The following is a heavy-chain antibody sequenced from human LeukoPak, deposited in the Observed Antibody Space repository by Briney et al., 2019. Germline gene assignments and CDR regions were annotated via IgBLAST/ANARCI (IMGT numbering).Heavy chain of an antibody. CDR1: GGTFSSYA. Sequence: SVKVYCKASGGTFSSYAISWVRRAPGQGLEWMGRIIPILGIANYAQKFQGRVTITADKSTSTAYMELSSLRSEDTAVYYCARDPHYDYVWGSYPHDYWGQGTLVTVSS. V-gene: IGHV1-69*04. CDR2: IIPILGIA. D-gene: IGHD3-16*02. J-gene: IGHJ4*02. CDR3: ARDPHYDYVWGSYPHDY.